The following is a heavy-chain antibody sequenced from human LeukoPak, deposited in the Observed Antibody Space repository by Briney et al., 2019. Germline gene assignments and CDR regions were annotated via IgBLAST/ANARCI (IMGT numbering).Heavy chain of an antibody. CDR1: GYTLTELS. D-gene: IGHD5-12*01. J-gene: IGHJ5*02. Sequence: GASVKVSCKVSGYTLTELSMHWVRQAPGKGLEWMGGFDPEDGETIYAQKFQGRVTMTEDTSTDTAYMELSGLRSEDTAVYYCATDRRYSGYDSKYNWFDPWGQGTLVTVSS. V-gene: IGHV1-24*01. CDR2: FDPEDGET. CDR3: ATDRRYSGYDSKYNWFDP.